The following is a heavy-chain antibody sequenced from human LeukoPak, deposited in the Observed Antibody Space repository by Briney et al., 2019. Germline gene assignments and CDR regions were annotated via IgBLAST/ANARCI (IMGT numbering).Heavy chain of an antibody. CDR2: IYHSGST. D-gene: IGHD3-3*01. V-gene: IGHV4-30-2*01. Sequence: SETLSLTCAVSGGSISSGGYSWSWIRQPPGKGLEWIGYIYHSGSTYYNPSLKSRVTISVDRSKNQFSLKLSSVTAADTAVYYCASDFWGGYGYWGQGTLVTVSS. CDR3: ASDFWGGYGY. CDR1: GGSISSGGYS. J-gene: IGHJ4*02.